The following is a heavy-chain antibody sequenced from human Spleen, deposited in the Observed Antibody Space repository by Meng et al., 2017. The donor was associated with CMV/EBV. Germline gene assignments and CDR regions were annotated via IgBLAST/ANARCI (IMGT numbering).Heavy chain of an antibody. CDR2: INPSDGSR. J-gene: IGHJ3*01. Sequence: ASVKVSCKASGYIFTRYYLHWVRQAPGQGLEWMGLINPSDGSRSYAQKFQGRVIMTRETSTSTLYMELRSLRFEDTAVYYCARDPQGRRAGALHVWGQGTMVTVSS. CDR1: GYIFTRYY. V-gene: IGHV1-46*01. D-gene: IGHD6-13*01. CDR3: ARDPQGRRAGALHV.